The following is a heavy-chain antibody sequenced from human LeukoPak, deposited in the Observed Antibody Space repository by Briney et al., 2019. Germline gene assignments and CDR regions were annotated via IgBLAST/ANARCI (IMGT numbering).Heavy chain of an antibody. CDR3: ASDRGNSGAAYFDY. CDR1: GGSLSSYY. CDR2: ISYSGST. J-gene: IGHJ4*02. Sequence: PSETLSLTCTVSGGSLSSYYWSWIRQPPGKGLEWIGYISYSGSTNYNPSLKSRVTISVDTSKNQFSLKLRSVTAADTAVYYCASDRGNSGAAYFDYWGQGTLVTVSS. D-gene: IGHD4-23*01. V-gene: IGHV4-59*01.